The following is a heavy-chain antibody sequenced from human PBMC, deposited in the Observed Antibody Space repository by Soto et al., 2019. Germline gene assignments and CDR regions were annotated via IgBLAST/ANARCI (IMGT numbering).Heavy chain of an antibody. Sequence: SVKVSCKASGFTFTSSAVQWVRQARGQRLEWIGWIVVGSGNTNYAQKFQERVTITRDMSTSTAYMELSSLRSEETAVYYCAAEGGGAAAGTGAYYYGMDVWGQGTTVTVSS. J-gene: IGHJ6*02. V-gene: IGHV1-58*01. CDR1: GFTFTSSA. CDR3: AAEGGGAAAGTGAYYYGMDV. CDR2: IVVGSGNT. D-gene: IGHD6-13*01.